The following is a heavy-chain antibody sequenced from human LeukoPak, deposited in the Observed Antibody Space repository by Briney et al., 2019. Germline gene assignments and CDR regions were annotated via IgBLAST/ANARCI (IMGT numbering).Heavy chain of an antibody. Sequence: ASVMVSCKASGYTFTSYAMHWVRQAPGQRLEWMGWINAGNGNTKYSQKFQGRVTITRDTSASTAYMELSSLRSEDTAVYYCAIPGGYDSWYFDYWGQGTLVTVSS. CDR1: GYTFTSYA. V-gene: IGHV1-3*01. CDR2: INAGNGNT. CDR3: AIPGGYDSWYFDY. J-gene: IGHJ4*02. D-gene: IGHD5-12*01.